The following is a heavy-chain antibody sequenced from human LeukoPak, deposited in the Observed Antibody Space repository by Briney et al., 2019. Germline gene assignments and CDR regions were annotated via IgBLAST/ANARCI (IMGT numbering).Heavy chain of an antibody. V-gene: IGHV1-2*02. Sequence: ASVKVSCKASGYTFTDYYMHCVRQAPGQGLEWMGWINPNSGGTNYAQKFQGRVTMTRDTSISTAYMELSRLRSDDTAVYYCASGQWRLYYFDYWGQGTLVTVSS. CDR2: INPNSGGT. CDR3: ASGQWRLYYFDY. D-gene: IGHD6-19*01. J-gene: IGHJ4*02. CDR1: GYTFTDYY.